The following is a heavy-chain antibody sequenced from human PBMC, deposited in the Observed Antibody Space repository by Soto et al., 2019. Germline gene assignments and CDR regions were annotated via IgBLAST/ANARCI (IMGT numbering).Heavy chain of an antibody. V-gene: IGHV4-39*01. CDR2: IYYSGST. Sequence: PSETLSLTCTVSGGSISSSSYYWGWIRQPPGKGLEWIGSIYYSGSTYYNPSLKSRVTISVDTSKNQFSLKLSSVTAADTAVYYCARGADEEGIDYWGQGTLVTGSS. CDR1: GGSISSSSYY. J-gene: IGHJ4*02. CDR3: ARGADEEGIDY.